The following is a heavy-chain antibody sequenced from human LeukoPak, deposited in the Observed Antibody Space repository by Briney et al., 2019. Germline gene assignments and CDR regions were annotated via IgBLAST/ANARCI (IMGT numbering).Heavy chain of an antibody. CDR1: GFTFSSYS. J-gene: IGHJ4*02. CDR2: ISSSSSYI. CDR3: ASFYSSGWEPLFDY. D-gene: IGHD6-19*01. V-gene: IGHV3-21*01. Sequence: NAGGSLRLSCAASGFTFSSYSMNWVRQAPGKGLEWVSSISSSSSYIYYADSVKGRFTISRDNAKNSLYLQMNSLRAEDTAVYYCASFYSSGWEPLFDYWGQGSLVTVSS.